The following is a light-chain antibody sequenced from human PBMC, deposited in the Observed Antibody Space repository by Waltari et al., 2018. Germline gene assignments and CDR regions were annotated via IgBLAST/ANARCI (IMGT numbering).Light chain of an antibody. V-gene: IGKV3-11*01. Sequence: EIVMTQSPANLSVSPGESATLSCRASQSVSIKLAWYQQKPGQAPRLLISDASTRATVIPPRFSGSGSGTDFTLTISSLEPEDFAVYYCQQRSNWPPYTFGQGTKLEIK. J-gene: IGKJ2*01. CDR2: DAS. CDR1: QSVSIK. CDR3: QQRSNWPPYT.